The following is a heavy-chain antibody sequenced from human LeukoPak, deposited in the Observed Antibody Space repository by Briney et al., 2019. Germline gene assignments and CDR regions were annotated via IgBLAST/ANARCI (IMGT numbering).Heavy chain of an antibody. CDR1: GFTFSSYS. J-gene: IGHJ4*02. V-gene: IGHV3-21*01. D-gene: IGHD6-19*01. CDR3: ARNLGSSGSYFDY. Sequence: GGSLRLSCAASGFTFSSYSMNWVRQAPGKGLEWVSSISSSSSYICYADSVKGRFTISRDNAKNSLYLQMNSLRAEDTAVYYCARNLGSSGSYFDYWGQGTLVTVSS. CDR2: ISSSSSYI.